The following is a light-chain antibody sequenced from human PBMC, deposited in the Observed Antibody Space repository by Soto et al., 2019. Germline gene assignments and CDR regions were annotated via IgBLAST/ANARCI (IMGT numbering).Light chain of an antibody. Sequence: DIPMTQSPSSLSASVGDRVTITCRASQSISSYLNWYQQKPGKAPKLLIYAASSLQSGVPSRFSGSGSGTDFTLTISSLQPEDFATYYCHQSYSTPRLTFGGGTKVEIK. CDR3: HQSYSTPRLT. V-gene: IGKV1-39*01. CDR1: QSISSY. J-gene: IGKJ4*01. CDR2: AAS.